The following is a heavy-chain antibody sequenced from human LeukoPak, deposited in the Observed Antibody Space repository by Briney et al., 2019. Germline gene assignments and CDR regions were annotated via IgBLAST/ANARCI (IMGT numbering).Heavy chain of an antibody. Sequence: GGSLRLSCAASGFPFSGSAMHWVRQASGKGLEWVGRIRSKANTYATAYAASVKGRFTISRDDSKNTAYLQMNSLKTEDTAVYYCARRGGSYYRPSYYFDYWGQGTLVTVSS. CDR3: ARRGGSYYRPSYYFDY. J-gene: IGHJ4*02. V-gene: IGHV3-73*01. CDR1: GFPFSGSA. D-gene: IGHD1-26*01. CDR2: IRSKANTYAT.